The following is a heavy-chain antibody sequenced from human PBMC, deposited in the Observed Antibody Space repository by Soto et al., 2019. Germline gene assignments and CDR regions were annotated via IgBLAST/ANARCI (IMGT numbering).Heavy chain of an antibody. CDR2: INPSGGRT. D-gene: IGHD1-26*01. CDR3: ARGSGKYYETIDY. J-gene: IGHJ4*02. Sequence: ASVKVSCKASGYTFTSNYMHWVRQAPGQGLEWMGIINPSGGRTSYTQKFQGRVTMTRDTSTSTVYMELSSLRSEDTAVYYCARGSGKYYETIDYWGQGTLVTVSS. CDR1: GYTFTSNY. V-gene: IGHV1-46*01.